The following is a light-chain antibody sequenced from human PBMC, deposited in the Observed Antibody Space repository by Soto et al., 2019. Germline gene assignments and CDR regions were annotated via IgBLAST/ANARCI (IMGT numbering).Light chain of an antibody. CDR1: QGISNY. CDR3: QKYNSAET. V-gene: IGKV1-27*01. Sequence: DIQMTHSPSSLSASVGDRVTITCRASQGISNYLAWYQQKPGKVPKLLIYAASTLQSGVPSRFSGSGSGTDFTLTISSLQPEEVATYYCQKYNSAETFGQGTKVDIK. CDR2: AAS. J-gene: IGKJ1*01.